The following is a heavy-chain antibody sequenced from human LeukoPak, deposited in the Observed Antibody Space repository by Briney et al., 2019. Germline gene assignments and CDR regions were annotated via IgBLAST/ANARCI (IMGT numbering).Heavy chain of an antibody. Sequence: GSLRLSCAAAGFTFSSYEMNWLRQAPGTGLERVSYISPSGTTIYYADSVKGRFTISRDNAKNSLYLQMNSLRAEDTAAYHCAKDLSLLRWLRGFDLWGRGTLVTVSS. CDR2: ISPSGTTI. V-gene: IGHV3-48*03. CDR3: AKDLSLLRWLRGFDL. CDR1: GFTFSSYE. D-gene: IGHD5-24*01. J-gene: IGHJ2*01.